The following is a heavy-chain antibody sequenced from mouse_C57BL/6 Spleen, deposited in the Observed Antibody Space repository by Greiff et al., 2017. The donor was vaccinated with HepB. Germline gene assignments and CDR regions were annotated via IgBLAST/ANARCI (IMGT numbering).Heavy chain of an antibody. CDR1: GFNIKDDY. CDR2: IDPKNGDT. CDR3: TRSSPYYFDY. J-gene: IGHJ2*01. Sequence: EVQLQQSGAELVRPGASVKLSCTASGFNIKDDYMHWVKQRPEQGLEWIGWIDPKNGDTEYASKFQGKATITADTSSNTAYLQLSSLTSEDTAVYYCTRSSPYYFDYWGQGTTLTVSS. V-gene: IGHV14-4*01. D-gene: IGHD1-1*01.